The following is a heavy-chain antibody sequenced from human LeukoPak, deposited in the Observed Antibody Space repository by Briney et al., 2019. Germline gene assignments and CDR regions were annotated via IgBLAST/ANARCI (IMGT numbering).Heavy chain of an antibody. J-gene: IGHJ4*02. CDR3: ASGSSYDSSGRGFDY. CDR2: INPKSGGT. CDR1: GYTFTGYY. D-gene: IGHD3-22*01. V-gene: IGHV1-2*02. Sequence: ASVKVSCKTSGYTFTGYYIHWVRQAPGQGLEWMGWINPKSGGTNYAQKFQGRVAMTRDTSITTGYIELSRLRFDDTAVYYCASGSSYDSSGRGFDYWGQGTLVTVSS.